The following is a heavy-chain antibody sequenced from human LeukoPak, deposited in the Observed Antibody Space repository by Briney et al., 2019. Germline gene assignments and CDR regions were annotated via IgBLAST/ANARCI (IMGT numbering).Heavy chain of an antibody. J-gene: IGHJ6*02. Sequence: GGSLRLSCAASGFTFSSSWMHWVRQAPGKGLVWVSLISSDGSSTSYADSVKGRFTISRDNAKNSLYLQMNSLRAEDTAVYYCAREGGRRDGYKGDYYYYGMDVWGQGTTVTVSS. V-gene: IGHV3-74*01. CDR1: GFTFSSSW. CDR3: AREGGRRDGYKGDYYYYGMDV. D-gene: IGHD5-24*01. CDR2: ISSDGSST.